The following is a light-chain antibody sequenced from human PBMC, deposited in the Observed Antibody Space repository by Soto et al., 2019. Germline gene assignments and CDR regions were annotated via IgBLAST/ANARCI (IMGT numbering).Light chain of an antibody. Sequence: EILMTQSPATLSLSPGERATLSCRASQSVNKYLAWYQKKPGQAPRLLIYDASNSATGIPARFSGSGSGTDFTLTISSMEPEDFAVYYCRLRLDWAPITFGQGTRLEIK. CDR1: QSVNKY. J-gene: IGKJ5*01. CDR2: DAS. CDR3: RLRLDWAPIT. V-gene: IGKV3-11*01.